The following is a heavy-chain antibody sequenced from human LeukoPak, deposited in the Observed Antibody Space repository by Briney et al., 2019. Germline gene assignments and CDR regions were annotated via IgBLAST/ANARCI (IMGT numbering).Heavy chain of an antibody. V-gene: IGHV3-33*08. D-gene: IGHD6-19*01. Sequence: GRSLRLSCAASGFTFSSYGMHWVRQGPGKGLEWVAFIQHDGSNKYHADSVKGRFTISRDNAKNSLYLQMNSLRAEDTAVYYCARDGGIAVAGDSFDIWGQGTMVTVSS. J-gene: IGHJ3*02. CDR3: ARDGGIAVAGDSFDI. CDR2: IQHDGSNK. CDR1: GFTFSSYG.